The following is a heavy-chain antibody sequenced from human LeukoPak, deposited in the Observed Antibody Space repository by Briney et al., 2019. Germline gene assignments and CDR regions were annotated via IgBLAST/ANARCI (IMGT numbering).Heavy chain of an antibody. CDR2: IRYDGSNK. D-gene: IGHD6-6*01. CDR1: GFTFGDYA. Sequence: PGGSLRLSCTASGFTFGDYAMSWVRQAPGKGLEWVAFIRYDGSNKYYADSVKGRFTISRDNSKNTLCLQMNSLRAEDTAVYYCAKDLRSSSHFDYWGQGTLVTVSS. V-gene: IGHV3-30*02. CDR3: AKDLRSSSHFDY. J-gene: IGHJ4*02.